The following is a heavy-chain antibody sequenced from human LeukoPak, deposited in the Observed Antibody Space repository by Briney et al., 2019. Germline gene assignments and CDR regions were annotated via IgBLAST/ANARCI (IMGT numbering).Heavy chain of an antibody. J-gene: IGHJ3*02. Sequence: GGSLRLSCVASGFTFSSYEMNWVRQAPGMGPEWLSYTRASGSTEYAESVKGRFTISRDNAKNSLYLQLNGLRDEDTAVYYCARERLNTMGDAFDIWGQGTMVTVSS. V-gene: IGHV3-48*03. CDR2: TRASGST. CDR1: GFTFSSYE. D-gene: IGHD1/OR15-1a*01. CDR3: ARERLNTMGDAFDI.